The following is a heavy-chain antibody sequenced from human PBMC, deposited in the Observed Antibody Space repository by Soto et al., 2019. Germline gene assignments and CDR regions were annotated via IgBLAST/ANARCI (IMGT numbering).Heavy chain of an antibody. CDR2: IWYNGNNK. CDR1: GFTFSNYG. J-gene: IGHJ6*02. CDR3: VGDRAYCGGDCPYYYGLDV. Sequence: PGGSLRLSCAASGFTFSNYGMHWVRQAPGKGLEWVAVIWYNGNNKFYTDSVKGRFTISRDNSKNILFLQMNSLRAEDTAVYYCVGDRAYCGGDCPYYYGLDVWGQGTTVTVSS. D-gene: IGHD2-21*02. V-gene: IGHV3-33*01.